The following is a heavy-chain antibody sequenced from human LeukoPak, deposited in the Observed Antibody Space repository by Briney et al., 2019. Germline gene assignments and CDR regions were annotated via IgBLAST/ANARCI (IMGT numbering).Heavy chain of an antibody. Sequence: PSETLSLTCTVSGGSISDNYWSWIRQPPGKGLEWIGYIYSSGSTNYNPSLKSRVTISVDTSKNQFSLKLSSVTAADTAVYYCARPQYHIAAKNGGQGPLVTVS. CDR2: IYSSGST. V-gene: IGHV4-59*08. CDR1: GGSISDNY. CDR3: ARPQYHIAAKN. D-gene: IGHD6-6*01. J-gene: IGHJ4*02.